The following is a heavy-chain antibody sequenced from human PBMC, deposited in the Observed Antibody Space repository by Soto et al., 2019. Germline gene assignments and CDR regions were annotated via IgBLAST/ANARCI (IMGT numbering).Heavy chain of an antibody. V-gene: IGHV4-38-2*01. CDR1: GYSFSSDAI. CDR3: ERVGPWVPYYSDSRPYTFENWFDP. J-gene: IGHJ5*02. Sequence: SGTLSLTCAVSGYSFSSDAIWGWRRQPAGGGQGGVGSIGNGGSTYYTPSLNSRVTISIDMTKNNVSLQLNCVTAADTAVYYCERVGPWVPYYSDSRPYTFENWFDPWGQGTLVTVSS. CDR2: IGNGGST. D-gene: IGHD3-22*01.